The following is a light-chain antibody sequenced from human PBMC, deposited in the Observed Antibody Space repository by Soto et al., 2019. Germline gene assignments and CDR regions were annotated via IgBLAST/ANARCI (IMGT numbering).Light chain of an antibody. J-gene: IGLJ3*02. V-gene: IGLV2-14*03. Sequence: QSVLTQPASVSGYPGQSITISCSGTSGDIGDYKYVSWYQQHPGEAPKLMIYDVTNRPSGISNRISGSKSGNTASLTISGLQPEDEADYYCSSYTSSSTLVFGGGTKVTVL. CDR1: SGDIGDYKY. CDR3: SSYTSSSTLV. CDR2: DVT.